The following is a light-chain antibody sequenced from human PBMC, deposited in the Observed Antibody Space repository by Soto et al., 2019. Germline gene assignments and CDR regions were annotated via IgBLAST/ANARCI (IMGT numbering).Light chain of an antibody. V-gene: IGLV2-14*01. CDR1: SSDVGGYNY. CDR2: DVS. J-gene: IGLJ1*01. CDR3: SSYTSSSTQV. Sequence: QYVLTQPASVSGSPGQSITISCTGTSSDVGGYNYVSWYQQHPGKAPKLMIYDVSNRPSGVSNRFSGSKSGNTASLTISGLQAEDEADYYCSSYTSSSTQVFGNGTKVTVL.